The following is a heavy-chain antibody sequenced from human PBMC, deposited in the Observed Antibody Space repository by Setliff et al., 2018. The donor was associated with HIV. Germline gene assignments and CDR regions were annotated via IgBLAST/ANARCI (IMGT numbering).Heavy chain of an antibody. CDR1: GFTFSSYS. CDR2: ISSSSSGNTI. D-gene: IGHD2-2*01. CDR3: ARSEKYCSSVSCFRGCYGMDV. J-gene: IGHJ6*02. V-gene: IGHV3-21*06. Sequence: PGGSLRLSCAASGFTFSSYSMNWVRQAPGKGLEWVSSISSSSSGNTIYYADSVKGRFTISRDNAKNSLYLQMSSLRAEDTAIYYCARSEKYCSSVSCFRGCYGMDVWGHGATVTVSS.